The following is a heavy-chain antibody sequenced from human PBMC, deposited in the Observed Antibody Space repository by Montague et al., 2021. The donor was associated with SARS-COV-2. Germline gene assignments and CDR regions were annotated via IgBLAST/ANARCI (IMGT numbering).Heavy chain of an antibody. J-gene: IGHJ4*02. CDR3: ATQEDPSGWIPGPFDF. CDR2: IYYRGST. V-gene: IGHV4-39*01. Sequence: SETLSLTGTVSGGSISSSSYYWAWIRQPPGKGLEWIGSIYYRGSTYYNPSLKSRVIISVDTSKNQLSLKLSSVTAADTAVYYCATQEDPSGWIPGPFDFWGQGTLLTVSS. CDR1: GGSISSSSYY. D-gene: IGHD6-19*01.